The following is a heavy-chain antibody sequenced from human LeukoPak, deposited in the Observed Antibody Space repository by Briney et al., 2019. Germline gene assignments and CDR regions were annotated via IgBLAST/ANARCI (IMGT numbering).Heavy chain of an antibody. CDR2: TNDSGST. Sequence: SATMSFSSAVYGGSFSCYYWSWIRQPPGKGLGWSLETNDSGSTNYNPSLQSRATISVDTSNNHSSLQLSSLTAADTAVYYCVRHCSGGTCWDYYYGMDVWGQGTTVTVSS. CDR1: GGSFSCYY. CDR3: VRHCSGGTCWDYYYGMDV. J-gene: IGHJ6*02. V-gene: IGHV4-34*01. D-gene: IGHD2-15*01.